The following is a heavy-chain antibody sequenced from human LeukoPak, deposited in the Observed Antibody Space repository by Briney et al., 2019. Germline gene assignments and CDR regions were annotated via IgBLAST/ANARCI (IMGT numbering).Heavy chain of an antibody. CDR3: ARGRSNYYGMDV. V-gene: IGHV4-59*01. J-gene: IGHJ6*02. CDR1: DGSINSYY. CDR2: IYYNGNT. D-gene: IGHD1-26*01. Sequence: SETLFLTCSVSDGSINSYYWNWIRRPPGKGLEWIGYIYYNGNTNYSPSLKSRVTMSVDTSKNLFSLKVSSVTAADTAVYYCARGRSNYYGMDVWGQGTTVTVSS.